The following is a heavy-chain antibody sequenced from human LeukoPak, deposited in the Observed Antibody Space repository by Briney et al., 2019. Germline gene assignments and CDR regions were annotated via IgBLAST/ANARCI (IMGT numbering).Heavy chain of an antibody. D-gene: IGHD5-18*01. CDR3: ARAAMVNYFDY. CDR1: GFTFSSYN. J-gene: IGHJ4*02. Sequence: GGSLRLSCAASGFTFSSYNMNWVRQAPGKGLEWVSSISSSSSYIYYADSVKGRFTISRDNAKNSLYLQMNSLRAEDTAVYYCARAAMVNYFDYWGQGTLVTVSS. CDR2: ISSSSSYI. V-gene: IGHV3-21*01.